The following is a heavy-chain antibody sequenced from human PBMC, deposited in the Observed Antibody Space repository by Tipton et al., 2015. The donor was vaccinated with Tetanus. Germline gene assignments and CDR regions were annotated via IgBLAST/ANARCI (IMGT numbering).Heavy chain of an antibody. CDR2: IYYSGNT. V-gene: IGHV4-39*01. Sequence: TLSLTCTVSGGSISSSSYYWGWIRQPPGKGLEWIGSIYYSGNTYYNPALKSRVTISVDTSKNQFSLKLSSVTAADTAVYYCARQGDGVGASRAVDYWGQGTLVTVST. D-gene: IGHD1-26*01. CDR1: GGSISSSSYY. J-gene: IGHJ4*02. CDR3: ARQGDGVGASRAVDY.